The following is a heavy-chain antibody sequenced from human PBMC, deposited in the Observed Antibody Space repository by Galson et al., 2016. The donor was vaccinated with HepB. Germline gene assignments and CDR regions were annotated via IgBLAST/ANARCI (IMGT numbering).Heavy chain of an antibody. V-gene: IGHV3-30*03. D-gene: IGHD2/OR15-2a*01. CDR3: ARRHEYCPPVGCSVDY. CDR1: GFTFSGYG. Sequence: SLRLSCAASGFTFSGYGMHWVRQAPGKGLEWVAADSMDGRRKFYADSVKGRFTISRDNSNNMLFLQMSSLTEDDTAVYYCARRHEYCPPVGCSVDYWGQGTLGSVSS. CDR2: DSMDGRRK. J-gene: IGHJ4*02.